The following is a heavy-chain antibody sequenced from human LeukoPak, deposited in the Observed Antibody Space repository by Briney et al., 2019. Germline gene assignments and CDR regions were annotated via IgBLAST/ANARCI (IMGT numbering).Heavy chain of an antibody. D-gene: IGHD2-2*01. CDR1: GGSISSGDYY. J-gene: IGHJ5*02. CDR3: ARGDIVVVPAANGFDP. Sequence: SETLSLNCTVSGGSISSGDYYWRWIRQPPGKGLEWIGYIYYSGSTYYNPSLKSRVTISVDTSKNQFALKLSSVTAADTAVYYCARGDIVVVPAANGFDPWGQGTLVTVSS. V-gene: IGHV4-30-4*08. CDR2: IYYSGST.